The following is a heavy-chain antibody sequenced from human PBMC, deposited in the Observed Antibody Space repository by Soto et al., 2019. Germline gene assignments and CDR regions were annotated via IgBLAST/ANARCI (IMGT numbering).Heavy chain of an antibody. CDR3: ARGGSHSSDS. CDR1: GFTFSAFW. Sequence: EVQLVESGGNLVQPGGSLRLSCAASGFTFSAFWMSWVRRAPGRGLEWVANIKEDGSETYYVDSVEGRFTISRDNAKKSLDLQMNSLRAEDTALYYCARGGSHSSDSWGQGALVTVSS. CDR2: IKEDGSET. D-gene: IGHD1-26*01. J-gene: IGHJ4*02. V-gene: IGHV3-7*05.